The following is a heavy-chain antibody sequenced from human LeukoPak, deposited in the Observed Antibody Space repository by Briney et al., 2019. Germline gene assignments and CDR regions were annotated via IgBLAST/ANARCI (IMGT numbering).Heavy chain of an antibody. V-gene: IGHV4-34*01. CDR3: ARVGYSYVDY. CDR2: INHSGST. J-gene: IGHJ4*02. D-gene: IGHD5-18*01. CDR1: GGSFSGYY. Sequence: SETLSLTCAVYGGSFSGYYWSWIRQPPGKGLEWIGEINHSGSTNYNPSLKSRVTISVDTSKNQFSLKLSSVTAADTAVYYCARVGYSYVDYWGQGTRVTVSS.